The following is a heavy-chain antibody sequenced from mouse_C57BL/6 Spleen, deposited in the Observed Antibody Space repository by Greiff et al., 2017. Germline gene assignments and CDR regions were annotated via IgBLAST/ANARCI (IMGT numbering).Heavy chain of an antibody. Sequence: EVQLVESGPGLVKPSQSLSLTCSVTGYSITSGYYWNWIRQFPGNKLEWMGYISYDGSNNYNPSLKNRISITRDTSKNQFFLKLNSVTTEDRATYYCARDCEYDCGFAYWPQESLVSLSA. CDR3: ARDCEYDCGFAY. CDR2: ISYDGSN. V-gene: IGHV3-6*01. D-gene: IGHD2-4*01. J-gene: IGHJ3*01. CDR1: GYSITSGYY.